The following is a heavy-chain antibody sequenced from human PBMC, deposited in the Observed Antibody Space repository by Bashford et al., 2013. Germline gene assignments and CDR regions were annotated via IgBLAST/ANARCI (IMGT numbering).Heavy chain of an antibody. CDR1: GGTFITYV. D-gene: IGHD6-19*01. V-gene: IGHV1-69*13. Sequence: PLASVKVSCKASGGTFITYVISWVRQAPGQGLEWMGAVIPVFGIANYADNFQGRVTITADESTNTAYMELSSLRSEDTAVYYCVSGPLGCSGGACFSTGNYDYFDMHAWGPGTTVTVSS. CDR2: VIPVFGIA. J-gene: IGHJ6*02. CDR3: VSGPLGCSGGACFSTGNYDYFDMHA.